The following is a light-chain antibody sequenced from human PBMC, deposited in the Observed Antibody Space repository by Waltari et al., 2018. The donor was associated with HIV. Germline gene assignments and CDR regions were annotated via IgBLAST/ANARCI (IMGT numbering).Light chain of an antibody. Sequence: QAXXTQPPSVSKALRXTATXXXXXXXXXVAXXXXAWLXQPQGHPPKLLSYXNNPRPSGISDRLSSSRSGDXXSLTITRLQTEDEAYYYCSAWDISLNAWVFGGGTKLTVL. V-gene: IGLV10-54*01. CDR1: XXXVAXXX. CDR3: SAWDISLNAWV. CDR2: XNN. J-gene: IGLJ3*02.